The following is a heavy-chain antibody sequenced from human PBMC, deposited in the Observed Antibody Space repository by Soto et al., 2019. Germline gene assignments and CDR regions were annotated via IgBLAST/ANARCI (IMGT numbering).Heavy chain of an antibody. V-gene: IGHV1-69*01. D-gene: IGHD3-3*01. CDR2: IIPSFGTA. CDR1: GGTFSSYA. CDR3: ARRVLLFLEWPIDYYYGMDV. J-gene: IGHJ6*02. Sequence: QVQLVQSGAEVKKPGSSVKVSCKASGGTFSSYAISWVRQAPGQGLEWMGGIIPSFGTANYAQKFQGRVTITADESTSTAYMELSSLRSEDTAVYYCARRVLLFLEWPIDYYYGMDVWGQGTTVTVSS.